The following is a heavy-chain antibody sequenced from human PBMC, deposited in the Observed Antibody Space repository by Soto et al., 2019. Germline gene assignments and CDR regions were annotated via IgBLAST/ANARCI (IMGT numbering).Heavy chain of an antibody. Sequence: EVQLVESGGGLVKPGGSLRLSCAASGFTFSSYAMIWLRQVPGKRLEWVSGLYGSGRGIHYADSVKGRFTISRDNSAYVVYLHMNDLRIEDTAVYYCAKDAIAGDGVWLAHAWGRGTAVTVSS. CDR3: AKDAIAGDGVWLAHA. J-gene: IGHJ5*02. CDR2: LYGSGRGI. CDR1: GFTFSSYA. D-gene: IGHD4-17*01. V-gene: IGHV3-23*04.